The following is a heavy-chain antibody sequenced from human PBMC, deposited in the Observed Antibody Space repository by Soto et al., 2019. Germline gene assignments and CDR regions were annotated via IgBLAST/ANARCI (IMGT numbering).Heavy chain of an antibody. CDR1: GFTFDDYA. V-gene: IGHV3-9*01. CDR3: AKDKDRVTFSYYFDS. Sequence: EVQLVESGGDLVQPGRSLRLSCAASGFTFDDYAMHWVRQAPGKGLEWVSGISWNSASIGYADSMKGRFTISRDNAKNSLYLQMNSLRAEDTALYYCAKDKDRVTFSYYFDSWGQGTQVTVSS. J-gene: IGHJ4*02. CDR2: ISWNSASI. D-gene: IGHD2-21*02.